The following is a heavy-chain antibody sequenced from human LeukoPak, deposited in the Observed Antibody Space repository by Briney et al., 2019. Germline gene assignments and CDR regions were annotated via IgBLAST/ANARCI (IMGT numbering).Heavy chain of an antibody. J-gene: IGHJ1*01. CDR1: GFTFDDYA. CDR2: ITWNSGYI. V-gene: IGHV3-9*01. CDR3: AKGGYCSSTSCGYFQH. Sequence: QPGGSLRLSCAASGFTFDDYAMHWVRQAPGKGLEWVSGITWNSGYIVYADSVRGRFTISRDNAKNSLYLQMNSLRAEDTAFYYCAKGGYCSSTSCGYFQHRGQGTLVTVSS. D-gene: IGHD2-2*01.